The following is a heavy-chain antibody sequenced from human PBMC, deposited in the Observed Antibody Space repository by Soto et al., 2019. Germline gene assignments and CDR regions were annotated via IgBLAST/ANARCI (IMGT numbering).Heavy chain of an antibody. CDR1: DGSISSGAYY. J-gene: IGHJ4*02. Sequence: SETLSLTCTGSDGSISSGAYYWSWIRQHPGKGLEWIGYIYYNGSPYYNPSLGGRVTISVDPSNSQFSLELRSVTAADTAVYYCARQDPYSSGSYYFDFWGPGTLVTVSS. CDR2: IYYNGSP. V-gene: IGHV4-31*03. CDR3: ARQDPYSSGSYYFDF. D-gene: IGHD6-19*01.